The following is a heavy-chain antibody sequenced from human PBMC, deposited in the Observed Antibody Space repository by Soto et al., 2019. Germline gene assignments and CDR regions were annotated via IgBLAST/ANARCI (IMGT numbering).Heavy chain of an antibody. V-gene: IGHV1-2*02. CDR2: INPNSGDT. Sequence: QVQLVQSGTEVKRPGDSVKVSCKASGYTFTGYYVHWVRQAPGQGLEWMGWINPNSGDTYLAQRFQGRVTMNRDTSISTAYMELRGLTSDDTAEYYCAKGGAIVAAGTRVYLYNAMDVWGQGTTVTVSS. D-gene: IGHD1-26*01. CDR3: AKGGAIVAAGTRVYLYNAMDV. J-gene: IGHJ6*02. CDR1: GYTFTGYY.